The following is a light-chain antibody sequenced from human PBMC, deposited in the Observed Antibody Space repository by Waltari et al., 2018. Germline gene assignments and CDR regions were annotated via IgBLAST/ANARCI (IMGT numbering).Light chain of an antibody. J-gene: IGKJ1*01. V-gene: IGKV4-1*01. CDR3: QQYYDIPWT. CDR1: QSVLYSSNSQNY. Sequence: DIVMTQSPDSLAVSLGERVTINGKSSQSVLYSSNSQNYLAWYQQKPGHPPKLLIYWASARESGVPDRFSGSESGTDFTLTISSLQAEDVAVYYCQQYYDIPWTFGQGTKVEIK. CDR2: WAS.